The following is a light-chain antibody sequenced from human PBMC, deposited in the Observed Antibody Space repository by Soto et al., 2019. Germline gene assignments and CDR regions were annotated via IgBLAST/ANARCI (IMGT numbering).Light chain of an antibody. V-gene: IGLV2-14*01. CDR2: EVR. J-gene: IGLJ3*02. Sequence: QSVLTQPASVSGSAGQSITISCSGTMRDVGAYNLVSWYQQHPGTAPKLIIYEVRNRPSGISSRFSGSRSGNTASLTISGLQPEAEGDYYCRAYTDRSNLVFGGGTKLTV. CDR1: MRDVGAYNL. CDR3: RAYTDRSNLV.